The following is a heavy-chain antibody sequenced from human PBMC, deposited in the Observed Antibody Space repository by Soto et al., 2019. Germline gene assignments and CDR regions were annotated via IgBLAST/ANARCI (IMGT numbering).Heavy chain of an antibody. CDR2: ISYDGRNK. D-gene: IGHD2-15*01. CDR1: GFTFSSYV. J-gene: IGHJ6*01. Sequence: QVQLVESGGGVVQPGRSLRLSCAASGFTFSSYVMYWVRQAPGKGLEWVAVISYDGRNKHYADSVKGRFTISRDNSKNTRSLQMNSLRAEDTAVYYCARAGCDGGSCYTLVGLRYGMDVW. V-gene: IGHV3-30-3*01. CDR3: ARAGCDGGSCYTLVGLRYGMDV.